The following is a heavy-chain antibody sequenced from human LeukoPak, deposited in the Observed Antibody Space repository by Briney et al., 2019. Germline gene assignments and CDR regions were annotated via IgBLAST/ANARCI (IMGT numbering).Heavy chain of an antibody. V-gene: IGHV3-74*01. Sequence: GGSLRLSCAASGFTFSSYWMHWVRQGPGKGLVWVSRINSDGSSTSYADSVKGRLTISRDNAKNTLYLQMNSLRAEDTAVYYCARGYSSGYRIDYWGQGTLVTVSS. CDR2: INSDGSST. CDR3: ARGYSSGYRIDY. D-gene: IGHD5-18*01. CDR1: GFTFSSYW. J-gene: IGHJ4*02.